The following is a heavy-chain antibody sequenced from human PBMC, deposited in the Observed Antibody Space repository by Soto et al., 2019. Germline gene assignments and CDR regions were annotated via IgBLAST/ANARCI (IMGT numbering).Heavy chain of an antibody. J-gene: IGHJ5*02. D-gene: IGHD2-2*01. V-gene: IGHV3-23*01. CDR1: GFTFSSYA. CDR2: ISGSGGST. CDR3: AKETDIVVVPSNWFDP. Sequence: EVQLLESGGGLVQPGGSLRLSCAASGFTFSSYAMSWVRQAPGKGLEWVSAISGSGGSTYYADSVKGRFTISRDNSKNTLYLQMNSLRAEDTAVYYCAKETDIVVVPSNWFDPWGQGTLVTVSS.